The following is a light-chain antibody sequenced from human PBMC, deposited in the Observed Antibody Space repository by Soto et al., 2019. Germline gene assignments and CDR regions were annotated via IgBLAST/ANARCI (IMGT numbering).Light chain of an antibody. V-gene: IGLV2-8*01. Sequence: QSVLTQPPSASGSPGQSVTISCTGASSVVGGYNYVSWYQQHPGKAPKLMIYEVSERPSGVPDRFSGSKSGNTASLTVSGLQAEDEADYYCSSYAGSNNVIFGGGTKVTVL. CDR1: SSVVGGYNY. CDR2: EVS. CDR3: SSYAGSNNVI. J-gene: IGLJ2*01.